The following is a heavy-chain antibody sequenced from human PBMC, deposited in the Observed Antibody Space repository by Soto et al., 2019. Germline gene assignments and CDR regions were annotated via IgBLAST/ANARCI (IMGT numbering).Heavy chain of an antibody. CDR2: IIPIFGTA. CDR1: GGTFSSYA. Sequence: QVQLVQSGAEVKKPGSSVKVSCKASGGTFSSYAISWVRQAPGQGLEWVGGIIPIFGTANYAQKFQGRVTITADESTSTAYMELSSLRSEDTAVYYCARGVYCGGDCYNYYYYGMDVWGQGTTVTVSS. J-gene: IGHJ6*02. V-gene: IGHV1-69*01. D-gene: IGHD2-21*02. CDR3: ARGVYCGGDCYNYYYYGMDV.